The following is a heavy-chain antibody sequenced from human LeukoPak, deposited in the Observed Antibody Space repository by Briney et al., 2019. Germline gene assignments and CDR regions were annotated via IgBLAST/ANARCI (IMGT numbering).Heavy chain of an antibody. D-gene: IGHD6-19*01. J-gene: IGHJ5*02. V-gene: IGHV3-7*01. Sequence: GGSLRLSCAASGFTFSRYWMTWVRQAPGKGLEWVANIKQDGSEKYYVDSVKGRFTISRDNAKNSLYLQMNSLRAEDTAVYYCARWGSYSSGWYGGWFDPWGQGTLVTVSS. CDR1: GFTFSRYW. CDR3: ARWGSYSSGWYGGWFDP. CDR2: IKQDGSEK.